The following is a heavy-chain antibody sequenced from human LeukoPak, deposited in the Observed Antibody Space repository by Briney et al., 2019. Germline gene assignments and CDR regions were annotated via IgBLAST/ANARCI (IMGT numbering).Heavy chain of an antibody. V-gene: IGHV1-2*02. CDR3: ARLRGGYDSADY. J-gene: IGHJ4*02. CDR1: GYKFTDYS. D-gene: IGHD5-12*01. CDR2: IHHESGGT. Sequence: ASVKDSLKASGYKFTDYSMHWVRQAPGRRPEWMGGIHHESGGTNPAPKRQGRVTMTRNTSISTVYMELSRLGSDDTAVYYCARLRGGYDSADYWGQGTLVTVSS.